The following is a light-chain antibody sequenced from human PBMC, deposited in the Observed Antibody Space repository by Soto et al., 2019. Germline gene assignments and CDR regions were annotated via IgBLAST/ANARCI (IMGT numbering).Light chain of an antibody. Sequence: EVVMTHSPATLSVSPGERATLSCRASQSVSSDLVWYQQKPGQAPRLLIYGASTGATGIAARFSGSGSGTEFTLTISSLQSEDFALYYCQQHNSWPLTFVGGTKVEIK. CDR3: QQHNSWPLT. CDR1: QSVSSD. J-gene: IGKJ4*01. CDR2: GAS. V-gene: IGKV3-15*01.